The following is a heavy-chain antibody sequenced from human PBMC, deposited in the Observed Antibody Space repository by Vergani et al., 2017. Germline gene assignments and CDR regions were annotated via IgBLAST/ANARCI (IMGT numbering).Heavy chain of an antibody. Sequence: EVQLLESGGDLVQPGGSLRLSCAASGFTFNHYAMNWVRQAPGKGLEWVSGISGSGGSTYYAGSVKGRFTISRDSSKNTLYLQMNSLSAGDMAVYYCAKANPRNSGYDYRYYYLTMDVWGEGTTGTVSS. V-gene: IGHV3-23*01. CDR2: ISGSGGST. J-gene: IGHJ6*04. CDR3: AKANPRNSGYDYRYYYLTMDV. CDR1: GFTFNHYA. D-gene: IGHD5-12*01.